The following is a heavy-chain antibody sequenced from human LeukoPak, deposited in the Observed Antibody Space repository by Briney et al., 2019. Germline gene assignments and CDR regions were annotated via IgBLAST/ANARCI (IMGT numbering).Heavy chain of an antibody. Sequence: GASVKVSCKASGYTFTSYAMHWVRQAPGQRLEWMGWINAGNGNTKYSQKFQGRVTITRDTSASTAYMELSSLRSEDTAVYYCARESLYCTNGVCYTRNYFDYWGQGTLVTVSS. CDR3: ARESLYCTNGVCYTRNYFDY. CDR2: INAGNGNT. CDR1: GYTFTSYA. V-gene: IGHV1-3*01. J-gene: IGHJ4*02. D-gene: IGHD2-8*01.